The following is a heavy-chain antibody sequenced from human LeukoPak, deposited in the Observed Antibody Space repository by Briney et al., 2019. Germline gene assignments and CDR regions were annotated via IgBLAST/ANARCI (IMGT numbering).Heavy chain of an antibody. V-gene: IGHV3-48*02. J-gene: IGHJ3*02. CDR2: ISSSSSTI. Sequence: PGGSLRLSCAASGFTFSSYSMNWVRQAPGKGLEWVSYISSSSSTIYYADSVKGRFTISRDNAKNSLYLQMNSLRDEDTAVYYCARDGEGGRRITMIVVVPGAFDIWGQGTMVTVSS. CDR1: GFTFSSYS. CDR3: ARDGEGGRRITMIVVVPGAFDI. D-gene: IGHD3-22*01.